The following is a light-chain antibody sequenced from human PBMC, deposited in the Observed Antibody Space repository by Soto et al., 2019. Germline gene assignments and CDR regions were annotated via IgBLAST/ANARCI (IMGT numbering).Light chain of an antibody. V-gene: IGKV1-5*01. CDR1: HIMSSW. J-gene: IGKJ1*01. Sequence: DIQLTQSPSTLAAFVGDRVTLTCRASHIMSSWLAWYQQKPGKAPQLLIYDASSLQTGVPSRFSGSGSGTEFTLTISSLQAEDFATYYCQQYRTFGQGTQVDIK. CDR3: QQYRT. CDR2: DAS.